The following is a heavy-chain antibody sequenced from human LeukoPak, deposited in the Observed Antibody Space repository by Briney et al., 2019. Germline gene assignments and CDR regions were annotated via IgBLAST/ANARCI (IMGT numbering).Heavy chain of an antibody. CDR1: GFTFVNAS. CDR3: TTGNP. Sequence: GGSLRLSCLTSGFTFVNASMSWVRQAPGKGLEWVGLMKSKPEGGTTFYAAPVRGRFTISRDDSRNTLYLQMISLTIGDTGVYYCTTGNPWGQGTLVTVSS. V-gene: IGHV3-15*01. CDR2: MKSKPEGGTT. J-gene: IGHJ5*02.